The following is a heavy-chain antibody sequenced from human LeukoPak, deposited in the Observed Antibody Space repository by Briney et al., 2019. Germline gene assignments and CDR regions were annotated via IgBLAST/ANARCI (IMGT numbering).Heavy chain of an antibody. CDR2: ISGSASSI. CDR3: AIIGGGGNYNYASDI. J-gene: IGHJ3*02. D-gene: IGHD1-7*01. Sequence: GGSLRLSCAASGFTFSSYEMNWVRQAPGKGLEWVSYISGSASSIYYADSVKGRFTISRDNAKNSLYLQMNSLRAEDMALYYCAIIGGGGNYNYASDIWGQGTMVTVSS. V-gene: IGHV3-48*03. CDR1: GFTFSSYE.